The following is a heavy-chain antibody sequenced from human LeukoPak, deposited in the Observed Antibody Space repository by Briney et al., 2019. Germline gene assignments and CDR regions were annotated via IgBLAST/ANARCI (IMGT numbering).Heavy chain of an antibody. J-gene: IGHJ5*02. V-gene: IGHV4-39*07. CDR2: IYYSGST. CDR1: GGSISSSSYY. Sequence: SETLSLTCTVSGGSISSSSYYWGWIRQPPGKGLEWIGSIYYSGSTYYNPSLKSRVTISVDTSKNQFSLKLSSVTAADTAVYYCARGRPEDIVVVPAAKYWFDPWGQGTLVTVSS. D-gene: IGHD2-2*01. CDR3: ARGRPEDIVVVPAAKYWFDP.